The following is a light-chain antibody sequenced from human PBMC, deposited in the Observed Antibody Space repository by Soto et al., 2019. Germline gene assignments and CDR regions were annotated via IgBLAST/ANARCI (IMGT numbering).Light chain of an antibody. CDR3: QQYDSSPRT. Sequence: EIVLTPPPGTLSLSPVERATLSCRASQSVSSSYLAWYQQKPGQAPRLLIYGASSRATGIPDRFSGSGSGTDFTLTISRLEPEDFAVYYCQQYDSSPRTFGQGTKVDIK. CDR2: GAS. CDR1: QSVSSSY. J-gene: IGKJ1*01. V-gene: IGKV3-20*01.